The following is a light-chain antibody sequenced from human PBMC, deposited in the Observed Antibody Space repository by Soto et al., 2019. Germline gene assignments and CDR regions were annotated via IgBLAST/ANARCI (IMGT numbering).Light chain of an antibody. V-gene: IGLV2-14*01. Sequence: QSVLTQPASVSGSPGHSITISCTGNSSDIGGYNAVSWYQQYSGEAPRLLIYDVTSRAGGVSNRFSASKSGNTASLAISGLLVEDEGYYYGCSDVTVGFYVLGPGTKLTVL. CDR2: DVT. CDR1: SSDIGGYNA. J-gene: IGLJ1*01. CDR3: CSDVTVGFYV.